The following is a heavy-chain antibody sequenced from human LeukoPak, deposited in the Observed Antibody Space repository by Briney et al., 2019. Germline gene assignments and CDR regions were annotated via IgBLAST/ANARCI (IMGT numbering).Heavy chain of an antibody. CDR1: GFTLSGFA. D-gene: IGHD3-22*01. J-gene: IGHJ6*02. CDR2: LLHDGSEK. Sequence: GGSLRLSCAASGFTLSGFAMHWVRQAPGKGLEWVAVLLHDGSEKYYADSVKGRFTISRDTPKNMVYLQINSLRAEETAVYYCARDLGGYGYYGMDVWGQGTTVTVSS. V-gene: IGHV3-30-3*01. CDR3: ARDLGGYGYYGMDV.